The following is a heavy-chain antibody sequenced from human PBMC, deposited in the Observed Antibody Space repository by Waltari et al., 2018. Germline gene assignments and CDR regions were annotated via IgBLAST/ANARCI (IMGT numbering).Heavy chain of an antibody. CDR2: IYSGGST. J-gene: IGHJ4*02. CDR1: GFTVSSNY. V-gene: IGHV3-53*02. CDR3: ARDPLVTQGVFDY. D-gene: IGHD2-21*02. Sequence: EVQLVETGGGLIQPGGSLRLSCAASGFTVSSNYMSWVRQAPGKGLEWVSVIYSGGSTYYADSVKGRFTISRDNSKNTLYLQMNSLRAEDTAVYYCARDPLVTQGVFDYWGQGTLVTVSS.